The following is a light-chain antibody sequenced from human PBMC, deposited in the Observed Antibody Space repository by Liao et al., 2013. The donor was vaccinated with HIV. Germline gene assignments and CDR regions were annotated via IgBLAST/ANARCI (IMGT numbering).Light chain of an antibody. CDR3: QAWDRNTAI. J-gene: IGLJ2*01. Sequence: SYELTQAPSVSVSPGQTARITCSGDKLGDKYVSWYQQKPGRSPVLVIYQDTYRPSGIPERFSGSNSGNTATLTISGTQAMDEADYYCQAWDRNTAIFGGGTKLTVL. CDR1: KLGDKY. CDR2: QDT. V-gene: IGLV3-1*01.